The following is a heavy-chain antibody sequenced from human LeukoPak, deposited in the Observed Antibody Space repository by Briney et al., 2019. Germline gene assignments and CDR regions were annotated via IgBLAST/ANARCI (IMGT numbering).Heavy chain of an antibody. Sequence: GGSLRLSCAASGFTFSRFWMSWVRQAPGKGLEWVASIDQDERTIRYVDSVKGRFIISRDNAKNSLYLQMNSRRAEDTAVYYCARGLVVVPAAIFWFDPWGQGTLVTVSS. D-gene: IGHD2-2*01. J-gene: IGHJ5*02. CDR3: ARGLVVVPAAIFWFDP. V-gene: IGHV3-7*01. CDR1: GFTFSRFW. CDR2: IDQDERTI.